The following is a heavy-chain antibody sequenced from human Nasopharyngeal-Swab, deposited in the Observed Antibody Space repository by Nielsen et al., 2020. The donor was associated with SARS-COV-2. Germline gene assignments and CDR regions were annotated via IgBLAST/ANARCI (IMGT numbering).Heavy chain of an antibody. Sequence: SETLSLTCTVSGGSISSGGYYWSWIRQHPGKGLEWIGYIYYSGSTYYNPSLKSRVTISVDTSKNQFSLKLSSVTAADTAVYYCARSTPRGFGGVIAHFDLWGRGTLVTVSS. CDR2: IYYSGST. D-gene: IGHD3-16*02. J-gene: IGHJ2*01. CDR3: ARSTPRGFGGVIAHFDL. CDR1: GGSISSGGYY. V-gene: IGHV4-31*03.